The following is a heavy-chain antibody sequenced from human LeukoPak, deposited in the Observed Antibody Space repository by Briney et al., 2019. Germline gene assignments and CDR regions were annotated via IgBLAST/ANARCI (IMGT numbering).Heavy chain of an antibody. CDR1: GFTFTDFY. V-gene: IGHV3-21*04. CDR2: TSPTSSYM. CDR3: VKDTGSSWTGAFDI. D-gene: IGHD6-13*01. J-gene: IGHJ3*02. Sequence: PGGSLRLSCAASGFTFTDFYRNWVRQAPGKGLEWVSWTSPTSSYMYYADSVKGRFTISRDNAKNSLYLQMNSLRAEDTALYYCVKDTGSSWTGAFDIWGQGTMVTVSS.